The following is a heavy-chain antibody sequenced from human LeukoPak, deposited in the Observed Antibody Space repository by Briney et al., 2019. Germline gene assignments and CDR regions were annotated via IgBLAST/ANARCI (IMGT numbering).Heavy chain of an antibody. Sequence: SQTLSLTCAISGDSVSSNSAAWNWIRQSPSRGLEWLGRTYYRSKWYNDYAVSVKSRITINPDTSKNQFSLQLNSVTPEDTAVYYCAKDVDFWSGYSYYFDYWGQGTLVTVSS. CDR3: AKDVDFWSGYSYYFDY. D-gene: IGHD3-3*01. V-gene: IGHV6-1*01. CDR1: GDSVSSNSAA. J-gene: IGHJ4*02. CDR2: TYYRSKWYN.